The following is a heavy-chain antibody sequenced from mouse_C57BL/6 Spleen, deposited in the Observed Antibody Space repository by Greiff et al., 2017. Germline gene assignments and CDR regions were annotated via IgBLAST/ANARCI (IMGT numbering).Heavy chain of an antibody. J-gene: IGHJ4*01. CDR2: INPNNGGT. CDR3: ARRHYGSSYGGAMDY. CDR1: GYTFTDYY. D-gene: IGHD1-1*01. V-gene: IGHV1-26*01. Sequence: EVQLQQSGPELVKPGASVKISCKASGYTFTDYYMNGVKQSHGKSLEWIGDINPNNGGTSYNQKFKGKATLTVDKSSSTAYMELRSLTSEDSAVYYCARRHYGSSYGGAMDYWGQGTSVTVSS.